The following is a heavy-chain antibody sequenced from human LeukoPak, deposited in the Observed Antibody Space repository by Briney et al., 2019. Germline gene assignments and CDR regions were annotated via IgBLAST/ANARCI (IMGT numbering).Heavy chain of an antibody. CDR1: GFTFSSYA. V-gene: IGHV3-23*01. Sequence: PGGSLRLSCAASGFTFSSYAMSWVRQAPGKGLEWVSAISGSGGSTYYADSVKGRLTISRDNSKNTLYLQMNSLRAEDTAVYYCAKALDGYSSGWYLEAFDIWGQGTMVTVSS. CDR2: ISGSGGST. D-gene: IGHD6-19*01. CDR3: AKALDGYSSGWYLEAFDI. J-gene: IGHJ3*02.